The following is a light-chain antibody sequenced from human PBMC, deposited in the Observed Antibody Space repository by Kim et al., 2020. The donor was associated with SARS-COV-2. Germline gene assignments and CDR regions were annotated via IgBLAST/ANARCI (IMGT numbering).Light chain of an antibody. V-gene: IGKV3-15*01. CDR3: QQYNDWPLT. CDR1: QNIRSN. Sequence: VSPGGRATRSCRASQNIRSNLAWYQQKPGQAPRLLIYGASTRATGIPARFSGGGSGAEFTLTISSLQSEDFASYFCQQYNDWPLTFGGGTKVDIK. CDR2: GAS. J-gene: IGKJ4*01.